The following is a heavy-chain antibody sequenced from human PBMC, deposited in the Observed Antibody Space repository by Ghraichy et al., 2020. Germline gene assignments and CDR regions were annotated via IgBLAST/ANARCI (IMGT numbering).Heavy chain of an antibody. CDR2: ISGSGGST. CDR3: AKVLGHYYDSSGYLDAFDI. D-gene: IGHD3-22*01. CDR1: GFTFSSYA. Sequence: GGSLRLSCAASGFTFSSYAMSWVRQAPGKGLEWVSAISGSGGSTYYADSVKGRFTISRDNSKNTLYLQMNSLRAEDTAVYYCAKVLGHYYDSSGYLDAFDIWGQGTMVTVSS. V-gene: IGHV3-23*01. J-gene: IGHJ3*02.